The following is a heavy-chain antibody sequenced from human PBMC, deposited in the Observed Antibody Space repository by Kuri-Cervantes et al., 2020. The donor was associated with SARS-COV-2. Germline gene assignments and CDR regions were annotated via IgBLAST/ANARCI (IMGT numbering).Heavy chain of an antibody. J-gene: IGHJ2*01. CDR3: VRGYCGGDCYYANWYFDL. CDR1: GFTFSDHW. D-gene: IGHD2-21*02. Sequence: GESLKISCVASGFTFSDHWMHWVRQAPGKGLFWVSRINSDGSRSTSYADSVKGRFTISRDNGKNTLYLQMNSLTDDDTAVYYCVRGYCGGDCYYANWYFDLWGRGTLVTVSS. V-gene: IGHV3-74*01. CDR2: INSDGSRST.